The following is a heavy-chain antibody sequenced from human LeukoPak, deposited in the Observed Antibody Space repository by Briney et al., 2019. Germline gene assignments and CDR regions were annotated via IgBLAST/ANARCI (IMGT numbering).Heavy chain of an antibody. CDR2: ISSSSSYI. D-gene: IGHD3-10*01. Sequence: GGSLRLSCAASGFSFSSYGMTWVRQAPGKGLEWVSSISSSSSYIDYADSVKGRFTISRDNAENSLYLQMSSLRAEDTAVYYCARGLYGSGSKDSQFDYWGQGTLVTVSS. CDR3: ARGLYGSGSKDSQFDY. J-gene: IGHJ4*02. V-gene: IGHV3-21*01. CDR1: GFSFSSYG.